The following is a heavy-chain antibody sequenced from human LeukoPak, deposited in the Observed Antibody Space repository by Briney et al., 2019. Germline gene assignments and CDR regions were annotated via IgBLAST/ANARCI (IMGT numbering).Heavy chain of an antibody. CDR1: GGSISSGGYS. D-gene: IGHD3-3*01. CDR3: ARAGGYDFWSGYYNPYYFDY. J-gene: IGHJ4*02. Sequence: TLSPTCAVSGGSISSGGYSWSWIRQPPGKGLEWIGYIYHSGSTYYNPSLKSRVTISVDRSKSQFSLKLSSVTAADTAVYYCARAGGYDFWSGYYNPYYFDYWGQGTLVTVSS. CDR2: IYHSGST. V-gene: IGHV4-30-2*01.